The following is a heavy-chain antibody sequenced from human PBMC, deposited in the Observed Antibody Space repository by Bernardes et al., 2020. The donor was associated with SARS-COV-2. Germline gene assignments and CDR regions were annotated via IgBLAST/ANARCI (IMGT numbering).Heavy chain of an antibody. V-gene: IGHV1-24*01. CDR2: FDPEDGET. CDR3: ARGEVVGAATQDFLNS. J-gene: IGHJ4*02. Sequence: ASVKVSCKVSGYTLTELSMHWVRQAPGKGLEWMGGFDPEDGETIYAQKFQGRVTMTEDTSTDTAYMELSRLKSDDTAIYYCARGEVVGAATQDFLNSWGQGPL. D-gene: IGHD2-15*01. CDR1: GYTLTELS.